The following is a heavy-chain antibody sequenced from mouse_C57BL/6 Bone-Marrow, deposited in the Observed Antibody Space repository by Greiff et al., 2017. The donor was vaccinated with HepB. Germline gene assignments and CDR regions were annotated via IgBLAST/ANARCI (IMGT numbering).Heavy chain of an antibody. CDR3: AIPYSNYEDWYFDV. CDR1: GYTFTSYW. D-gene: IGHD2-5*01. CDR2: IDPSDSYN. V-gene: IGHV1-69*01. Sequence: VQLQQPGAELVMPGASVKLSCKASGYTFTSYWMHWVQQRPGQGLEWIGEIDPSDSYNNSNQKFKGKSTLTVDNSSSTAYMQLSSLTSEDSAVYYCAIPYSNYEDWYFDVWGTGTTVTVSS. J-gene: IGHJ1*03.